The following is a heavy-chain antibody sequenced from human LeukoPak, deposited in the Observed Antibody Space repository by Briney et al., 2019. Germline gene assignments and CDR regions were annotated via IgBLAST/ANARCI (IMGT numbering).Heavy chain of an antibody. Sequence: SETLSLTCAVYGGSSSGYYWSWIRQPPGKGLEWIGEINHSGSTNYNPSLKSRVTISVDTSKNQFSLKLSSVTAADTAVYYCASLTTRIAAAGLWGQGTLVTVSS. CDR2: INHSGST. D-gene: IGHD6-13*01. J-gene: IGHJ4*02. CDR3: ASLTTRIAAAGL. CDR1: GGSSSGYY. V-gene: IGHV4-34*01.